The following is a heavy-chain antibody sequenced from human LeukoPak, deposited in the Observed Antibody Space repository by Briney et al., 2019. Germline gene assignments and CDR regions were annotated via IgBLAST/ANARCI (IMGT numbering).Heavy chain of an antibody. CDR2: ISGSGGST. D-gene: IGHD6-13*01. V-gene: IGHV3-23*01. CDR1: GFTFSSYA. J-gene: IGHJ4*02. CDR3: ARADSNWHLYYFDY. Sequence: GGSLRLSCAASGFTFSSYAVNWVRQAPGKGLEWVSGISGSGGSTYYADSVKGRFTISRGNSKNTLYVQMNSLRAEDTAVYYCARADSNWHLYYFDYWGQGALVTVSS.